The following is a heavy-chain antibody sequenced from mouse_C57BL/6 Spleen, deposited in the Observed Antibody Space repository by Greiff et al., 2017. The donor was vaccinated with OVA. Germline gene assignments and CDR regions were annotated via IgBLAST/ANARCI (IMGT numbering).Heavy chain of an antibody. CDR1: GYTFTSYW. Sequence: QVQLQQSGAELVKPGASVKLSCKASGYTFTSYWMQWVKQRPGQGLEWIGEIDPSDSYTNYNQKFKGKATLTVDTSSSTAYMQLSSLTSEDSAVYYCARGAYYRFAYWGQGTLVTVSA. CDR3: ARGAYYRFAY. J-gene: IGHJ3*01. V-gene: IGHV1-50*01. D-gene: IGHD2-12*01. CDR2: IDPSDSYT.